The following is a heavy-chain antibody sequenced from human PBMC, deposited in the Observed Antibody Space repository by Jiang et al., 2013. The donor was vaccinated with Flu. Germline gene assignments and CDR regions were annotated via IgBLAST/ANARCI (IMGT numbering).Heavy chain of an antibody. CDR2: HWEWNST. Sequence: CAASGVAFSNFAMTWVRQAPGKGLGVGLSHHWEWNSTFYADSVKGQFTIPRDNSKNTLYLQMNSLRVEDTALYYCAKEEYYESSGSYSDYFDSWGQGTLVTVSS. J-gene: IGHJ4*02. CDR3: AKEEYYESSGSYSDYFDS. D-gene: IGHD3-22*01. CDR1: GVAFSNFA. V-gene: IGHV3-23*01.